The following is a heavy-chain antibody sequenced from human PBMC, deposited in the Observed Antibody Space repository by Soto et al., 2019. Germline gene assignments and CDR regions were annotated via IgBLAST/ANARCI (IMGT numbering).Heavy chain of an antibody. CDR3: AKASIAVAGVIVSWFDT. V-gene: IGHV1-2*02. J-gene: IGHJ5*02. Sequence: GASVKVSCKASGYTFTGYYMHWVRQAPGQGLEWMGWINPNSGGTNYAQKFQGRVTMTRDTSISTAYMELSRLRSDDTAVYYCAKASIAVAGVIVSWFDTWGQGTLVTVSS. CDR1: GYTFTGYY. CDR2: INPNSGGT. D-gene: IGHD6-19*01.